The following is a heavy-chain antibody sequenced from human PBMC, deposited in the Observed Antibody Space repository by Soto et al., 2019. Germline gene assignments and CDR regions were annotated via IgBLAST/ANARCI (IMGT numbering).Heavy chain of an antibody. V-gene: IGHV3-23*01. D-gene: IGHD3-22*01. CDR1: GFTFSSYA. J-gene: IGHJ3*02. CDR2: ISGSGGST. CDR3: AKGGYYDSSGYFWNWAFDI. Sequence: PXGSLRLSCAASGFTFSSYAMSWVRQAPGKGLEWVSAISGSGGSTYYADSVKGRFTISRDNSKNTLYLQMNSLRAEDTAVYYCAKGGYYDSSGYFWNWAFDIWAQGTMVTVSS.